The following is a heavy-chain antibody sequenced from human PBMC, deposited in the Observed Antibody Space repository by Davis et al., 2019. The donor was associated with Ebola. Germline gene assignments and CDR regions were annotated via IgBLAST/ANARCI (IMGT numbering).Heavy chain of an antibody. V-gene: IGHV3-23*01. D-gene: IGHD2-15*01. J-gene: IGHJ4*02. Sequence: GESLKISCAASGFTFSSYAMSWVRQAPGKGLEWVSAISGSGGSTYYADSVKGRFTISRDNSKNTLYLQMNSLRAEDTAVYYCANADCSGGSCLYFDYWGQGTLVTVSS. CDR3: ANADCSGGSCLYFDY. CDR1: GFTFSSYA. CDR2: ISGSGGST.